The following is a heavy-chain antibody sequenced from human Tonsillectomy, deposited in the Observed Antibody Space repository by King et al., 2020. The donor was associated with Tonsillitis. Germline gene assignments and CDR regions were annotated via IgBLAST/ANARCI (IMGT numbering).Heavy chain of an antibody. V-gene: IGHV5-10-1*03. Sequence: VQLVQSGAEVKKPGESLKISCKGSGYSFTNFWINWVRQMPGKGLEWMGKIDPTDSYTDYSPSFQGHVTISADKSITTAYLQWSSLEASDTAMYYCETPAGGTIYRGAVDIWGQGTMVTVSS. CDR1: GYSFTNFW. CDR3: ETPAGGTIYRGAVDI. D-gene: IGHD1-26*01. CDR2: IDPTDSYT. J-gene: IGHJ3*02.